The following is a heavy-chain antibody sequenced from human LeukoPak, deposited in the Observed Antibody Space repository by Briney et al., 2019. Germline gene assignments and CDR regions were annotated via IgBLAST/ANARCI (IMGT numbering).Heavy chain of an antibody. Sequence: GASVKVSCKASGYTFTGYYMHWVRQAPGQGLEWMGWINPNSGGTNYAQKFQGRVTMTRDTSISTAYMELSRLRSDDTAVYYCARPGSHSSGYYDWENWFDPWGQGTLVTVSS. CDR3: ARPGSHSSGYYDWENWFDP. V-gene: IGHV1-2*02. CDR1: GYTFTGYY. D-gene: IGHD3-22*01. CDR2: INPNSGGT. J-gene: IGHJ5*02.